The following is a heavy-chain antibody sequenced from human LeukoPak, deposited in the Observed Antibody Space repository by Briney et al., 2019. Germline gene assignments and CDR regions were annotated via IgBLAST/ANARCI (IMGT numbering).Heavy chain of an antibody. V-gene: IGHV3-21*01. Sequence: GVSVRLSCTASGLTFSFYSIQWVRHAPGKGREWLSSFSCGSTFVYYADSAKGRFTISRDNAKNSLYLQMNSLTAEDTAVFYCARDPQRYCSSNSCSVDYWGQGSLVTVSS. J-gene: IGHJ4*02. D-gene: IGHD2-2*01. CDR3: ARDPQRYCSSNSCSVDY. CDR2: FSCGSTFV. CDR1: GLTFSFYS.